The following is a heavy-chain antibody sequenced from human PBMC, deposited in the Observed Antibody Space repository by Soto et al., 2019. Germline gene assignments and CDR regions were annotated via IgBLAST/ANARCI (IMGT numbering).Heavy chain of an antibody. J-gene: IGHJ4*02. CDR2: ISGSGGSNT. CDR1: GFTFSSYA. V-gene: IGHV3-23*01. CDR3: ANVYTSGYKSAFDY. Sequence: GGSLRLSCAAPGFTFSSYAMTWVLQAPGKGLEWVSAISGSGGSNTYYTASVKGRFTISRDKPKNTLYLHMNSLRADDTAVYYCANVYTSGYKSAFDYWGQGTLVTVSS. D-gene: IGHD6-19*01.